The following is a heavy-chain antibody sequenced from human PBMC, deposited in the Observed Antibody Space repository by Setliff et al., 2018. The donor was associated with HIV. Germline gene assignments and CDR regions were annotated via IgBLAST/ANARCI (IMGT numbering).Heavy chain of an antibody. CDR1: NYSISSGHY. J-gene: IGHJ4*02. CDR3: ARRAGSDYFTRFDY. D-gene: IGHD3-10*01. CDR2: LHLSGDT. V-gene: IGHV4-38-2*02. Sequence: SETLSLTCTISNYSISSGHYWGWIRQPAGKGLEWIGRLHLSGDTNYNPSLKSRVTMSIDTSKNQFSLKLSSVTAADTAVYYCARRAGSDYFTRFDYWGQGTLVTVSS.